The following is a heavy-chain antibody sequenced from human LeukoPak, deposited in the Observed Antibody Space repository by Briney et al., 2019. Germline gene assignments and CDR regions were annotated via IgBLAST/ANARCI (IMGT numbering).Heavy chain of an antibody. Sequence: PSETLSLTCTVSSGSIRSHYWSWIRQPPGKGLEWIGYIYYSGSTNYNPSLKSRVTISADTSKNQFSLKLSSVTAADTAVYYCARGGTNFDYWGQGTLVTVSS. CDR3: ARGGTNFDY. CDR1: SGSIRSHY. D-gene: IGHD1-7*01. J-gene: IGHJ4*02. CDR2: IYYSGST. V-gene: IGHV4-59*11.